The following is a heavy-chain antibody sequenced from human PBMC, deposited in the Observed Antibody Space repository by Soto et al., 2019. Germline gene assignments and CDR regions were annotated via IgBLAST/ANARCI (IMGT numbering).Heavy chain of an antibody. J-gene: IGHJ2*01. D-gene: IGHD2-15*01. Sequence: EVQLLESGGGLVQPGGSLRLSCGATGFSFNNNGMSWVRQAPGKGLEWVSTISSTGGTTYYADSVKGRFTISRDNSKNTMYVQMNSLRADDTAVYYCARDRGYCSGGSCYWCFDLWGRGTLVTVSS. CDR3: ARDRGYCSGGSCYWCFDL. V-gene: IGHV3-23*01. CDR2: ISSTGGTT. CDR1: GFSFNNNG.